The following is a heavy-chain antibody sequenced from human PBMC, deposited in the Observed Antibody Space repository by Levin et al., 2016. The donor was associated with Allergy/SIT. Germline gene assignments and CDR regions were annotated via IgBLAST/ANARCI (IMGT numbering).Heavy chain of an antibody. CDR1: GFTFSSYW. CDR3: ARVRVGAYYFDN. J-gene: IGHJ4*02. D-gene: IGHD2-15*01. V-gene: IGHV3-74*01. CDR2: INSDGSIT. Sequence: ETLSLTCAASGFTFSSYWMHWVRQAPGKGLVWVSRINSDGSITSYADSVKGRFTISRDNAKNTLYLQMHTLRAEDTAVYYCARVRVGAYYFDNWGQGTLVTVSS.